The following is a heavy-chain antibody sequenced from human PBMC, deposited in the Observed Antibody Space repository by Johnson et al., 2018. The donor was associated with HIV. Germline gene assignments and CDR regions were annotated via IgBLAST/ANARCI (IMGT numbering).Heavy chain of an antibody. CDR3: ARDLQGRDACDI. CDR1: GFTFSSYA. CDR2: ISYDGSNK. Sequence: QVLLVESGGGVVQPGRSLRLSCAASGFTFSSYAMHWVRQAPGKGLEWVAVISYDGSNKYYADSVKGRFTISRDNSKNTLYLQMNSLRAEDTAVYYCARDLQGRDACDIWGQGTMVTVSS. J-gene: IGHJ3*02. V-gene: IGHV3-30*04.